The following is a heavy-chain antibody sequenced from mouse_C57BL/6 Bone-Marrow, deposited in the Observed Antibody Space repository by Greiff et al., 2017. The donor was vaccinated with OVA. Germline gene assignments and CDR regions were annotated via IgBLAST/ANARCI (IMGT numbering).Heavy chain of an antibody. Sequence: EVNVVESGGDLVKPGGSLKLSCAASGFTFSSYGMSWVRQTPDKRLEWVATISSGGSYTYYPDSVKGRFTISRDNAKNTLYLQMSSLKSEDTAMYFYARPYYYGSSYFDYWGQGTTLTVSS. CDR2: ISSGGSYT. V-gene: IGHV5-6*01. CDR1: GFTFSSYG. J-gene: IGHJ2*01. CDR3: ARPYYYGSSYFDY. D-gene: IGHD1-1*01.